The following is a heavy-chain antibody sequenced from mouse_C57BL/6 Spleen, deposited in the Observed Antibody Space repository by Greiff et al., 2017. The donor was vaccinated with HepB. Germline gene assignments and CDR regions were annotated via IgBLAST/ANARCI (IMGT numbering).Heavy chain of an antibody. CDR3: ARGDGNYYFDY. Sequence: VQLQEPGAELVKPGASVKLSCKASGYTFTSYWMHWVKQRPGQGLEWIGMIHPNSGSTNYNEKFKSKATLTVDKSSSTAYMQLSSLTSEDSAVYYCARGDGNYYFDYWGQGTTLTVSS. V-gene: IGHV1-64*01. J-gene: IGHJ2*01. CDR2: IHPNSGST. D-gene: IGHD2-1*01. CDR1: GYTFTSYW.